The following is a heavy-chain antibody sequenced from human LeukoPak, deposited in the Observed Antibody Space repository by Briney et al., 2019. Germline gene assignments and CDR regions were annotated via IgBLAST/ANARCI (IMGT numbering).Heavy chain of an antibody. CDR1: GFTFSNYW. Sequence: GGSLRLSCAVSGFTFSNYWMHWVRQAPGKGLVWVSCISSDGSSTDYADSVKGRFSISRDNAKNTLYLHMNSLRAEDTALYYCARPMISVMSLGADFWGQGSLVTVSS. D-gene: IGHD3/OR15-3a*01. V-gene: IGHV3-74*01. CDR2: ISSDGSST. CDR3: ARPMISVMSLGADF. J-gene: IGHJ4*02.